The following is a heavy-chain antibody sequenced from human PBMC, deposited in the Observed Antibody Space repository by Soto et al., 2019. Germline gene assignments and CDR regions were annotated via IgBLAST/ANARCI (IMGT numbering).Heavy chain of an antibody. D-gene: IGHD3-10*01. CDR3: ARVVYYGSGSPWGYYYYYMDV. CDR1: GGSISSGGYY. V-gene: IGHV4-31*03. Sequence: QVQLQESGPGLVKPSQTLSLTCTVSGGSISSGGYYWSWIRQHPGKGLEWIGYIYYSGSTYYNPSLQRRVTKPVSTSKNQFSLQLSSVTAADTAVYYCARVVYYGSGSPWGYYYYYMDVWGKGTTVTVSS. J-gene: IGHJ6*03. CDR2: IYYSGST.